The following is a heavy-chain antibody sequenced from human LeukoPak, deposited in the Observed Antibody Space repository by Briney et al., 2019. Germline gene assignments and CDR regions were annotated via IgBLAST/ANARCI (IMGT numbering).Heavy chain of an antibody. CDR3: ARVGSGWYDFDY. D-gene: IGHD6-19*01. CDR1: GFTVSSNY. CDR2: IYSGSSST. Sequence: PGRSLRLSCAASGFTVSSNYMSWVRQAPGKGLEWVSVIYSGSSSTYYTDSVKGRFTISRHNSKNTLYLQMNSLRAEDTAVYYCARVGSGWYDFDYWGQGTLVTVSS. V-gene: IGHV3-53*04. J-gene: IGHJ4*02.